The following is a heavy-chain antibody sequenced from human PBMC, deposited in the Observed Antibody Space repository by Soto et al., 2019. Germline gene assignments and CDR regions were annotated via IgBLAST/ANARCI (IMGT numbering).Heavy chain of an antibody. Sequence: SVKVSCKASGGTFSSYAISWVRQAPGQGLEWMGGIIPIFGTANYAQKFQGRVTITADESTSTAYMELSSLRSEDTAVYYCARGGIAVAGPSYYWGQGTLVTVSS. CDR2: IIPIFGTA. D-gene: IGHD6-19*01. CDR3: ARGGIAVAGPSYY. V-gene: IGHV1-69*13. J-gene: IGHJ4*02. CDR1: GGTFSSYA.